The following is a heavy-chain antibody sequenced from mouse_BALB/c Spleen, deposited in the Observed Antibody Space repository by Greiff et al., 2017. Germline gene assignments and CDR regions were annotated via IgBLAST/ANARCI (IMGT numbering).Heavy chain of an antibody. Sequence: EVKLMESGGGLVKPGGSLKLSCAASGFTFSSYAMSWVRQSPEKRLEWVAEISSGGSYTYYPDTVTGRFTISRDNAKNTLYLEMSSLRSEDTAMYYCARDRQLGDGGFAYWGQGTLVTVSA. CDR1: GFTFSSYA. CDR2: ISSGGSYT. J-gene: IGHJ3*01. CDR3: ARDRQLGDGGFAY. V-gene: IGHV5-9-4*01. D-gene: IGHD3-2*01.